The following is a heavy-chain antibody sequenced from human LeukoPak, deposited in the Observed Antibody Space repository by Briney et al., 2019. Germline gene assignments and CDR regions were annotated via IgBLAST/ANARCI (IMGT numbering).Heavy chain of an antibody. J-gene: IGHJ3*01. CDR3: AREGSISYDAFDV. V-gene: IGHV1-18*01. CDR1: GYTFNTYG. Sequence: ASVKVSCKASGYTFNTYGITWVRQAPGQGLEWMGWISGYNGKTKYAQKLQDRVTMTTDTSTTTAYMELRSLRSDDTAVYYCAREGSISYDAFDVWGQGTMVTVSS. CDR2: ISGYNGKT. D-gene: IGHD6-6*01.